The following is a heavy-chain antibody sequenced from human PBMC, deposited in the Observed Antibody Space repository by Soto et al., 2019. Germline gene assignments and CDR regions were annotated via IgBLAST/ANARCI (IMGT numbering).Heavy chain of an antibody. Sequence: GGSLRLSCEASGFTFNSYTVNWVRQAPGKGLEWVSYISGSGSTIYYADSVKGRFTISRDNAKNALYLQMNSLRAEDTAVYYCARDGYSSSWSDFDYWGQGTLVTVSS. J-gene: IGHJ4*02. CDR3: ARDGYSSSWSDFDY. D-gene: IGHD6-13*01. CDR1: GFTFNSYT. V-gene: IGHV3-48*01. CDR2: ISGSGSTI.